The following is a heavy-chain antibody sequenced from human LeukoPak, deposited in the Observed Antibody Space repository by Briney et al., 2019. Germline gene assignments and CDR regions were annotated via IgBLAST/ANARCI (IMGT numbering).Heavy chain of an antibody. Sequence: ASVKVSCKASGYTFTGYYMHWVRQAPGQGLEWMGWINPNSGGTNYVQKFQGRVTMTRDTSISTAYMELSRLRSDDTAVYYCARVRATTRVVVAATVFDYWGQGTLVTVSS. D-gene: IGHD2-15*01. CDR3: ARVRATTRVVVAATVFDY. CDR1: GYTFTGYY. CDR2: INPNSGGT. V-gene: IGHV1-2*02. J-gene: IGHJ4*02.